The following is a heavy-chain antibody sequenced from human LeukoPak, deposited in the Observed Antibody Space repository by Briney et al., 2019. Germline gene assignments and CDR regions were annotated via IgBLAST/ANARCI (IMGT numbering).Heavy chain of an antibody. CDR1: GGSISSYY. Sequence: TSETLSLTCTVSGGSISSYYWSWIRQPAGKGLEWIGRIYTSGSTNYNPSLKSRVTISVDTSKNQFSLKLSSVTAADTAVYYCARDRRILYGLKYYYYGMDVWGQGTTVTVSS. D-gene: IGHD3-10*01. CDR2: IYTSGST. CDR3: ARDRRILYGLKYYYYGMDV. J-gene: IGHJ6*02. V-gene: IGHV4-4*07.